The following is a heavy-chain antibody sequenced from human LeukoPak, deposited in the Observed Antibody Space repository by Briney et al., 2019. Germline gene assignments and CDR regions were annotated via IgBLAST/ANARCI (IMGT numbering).Heavy chain of an antibody. D-gene: IGHD3-10*01. CDR3: ARDLSAITMVRGVNWFDP. CDR1: GYTFTSYG. Sequence: ASVKVSCKASGYTFTSYGISWVRQAPGQGLEWMGWISAYNGNTNYAQKLQGRVTMTTDTSTSTAYMELRSLRSDDTAVYYCARDLSAITMVRGVNWFDPWGQGTLVTVSS. CDR2: ISAYNGNT. J-gene: IGHJ5*02. V-gene: IGHV1-18*01.